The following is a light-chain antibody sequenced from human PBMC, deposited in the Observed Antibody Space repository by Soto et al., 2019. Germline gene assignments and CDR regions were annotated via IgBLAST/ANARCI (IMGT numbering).Light chain of an antibody. Sequence: QSVLTQPPSASGTPGQRVTISCSGSSSNIGSNTVKWYQQLPGTAPKLLIYSNNQRPSGVPDRFSGSKSGTSASLAISGFQSEDEADYYCAAWDDSLNGQVFGGGTKVTVL. CDR1: SSNIGSNT. J-gene: IGLJ3*02. CDR2: SNN. V-gene: IGLV1-44*01. CDR3: AAWDDSLNGQV.